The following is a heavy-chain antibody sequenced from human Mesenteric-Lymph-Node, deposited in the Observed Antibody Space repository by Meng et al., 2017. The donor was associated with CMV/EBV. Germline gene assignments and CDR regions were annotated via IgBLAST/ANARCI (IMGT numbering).Heavy chain of an antibody. V-gene: IGHV1-18*01. CDR1: GYTFSTHD. CDR3: ARDSSARASALKYYYDSSGYYRYYYGMDV. Sequence: ASVKVSCKASGYTFSTHDISWVRQAPGQGLEWMGWISAYIGNTNYAQKLQDRVTMTTDTSTSKAYMDLRSLRSDDTAVYYCARDSSARASALKYYYDSSGYYRYYYGMDVWGQGTTVTVSS. CDR2: ISAYIGNT. J-gene: IGHJ6*02. D-gene: IGHD3-22*01.